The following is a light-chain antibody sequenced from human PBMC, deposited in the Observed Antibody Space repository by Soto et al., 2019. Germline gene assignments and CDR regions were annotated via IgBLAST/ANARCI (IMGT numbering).Light chain of an antibody. V-gene: IGKV3D-15*01. CDR2: DVS. CDR3: QQYNDWPLT. CDR1: QSVSSN. Sequence: EIVMTQSPATLSVSPGERATLSCRASQSVSSNFAWYQQRPAQAPRLLIYDVSTRATGVPTRFSGSGSGTEFTLTISSLQSEDFAVYYCQQYNDWPLTFGGGTRVEIK. J-gene: IGKJ4*01.